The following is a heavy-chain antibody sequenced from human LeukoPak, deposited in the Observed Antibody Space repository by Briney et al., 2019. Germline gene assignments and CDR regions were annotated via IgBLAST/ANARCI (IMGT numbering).Heavy chain of an antibody. D-gene: IGHD5-24*01. Sequence: GGSLRLSCAASGFTLNTNYMNWVRQVPGKGLEWVSGIAWNGGSTGYADSVKGRFTISRDNSKNTLYLQMNSLRAEDTAVYYCAKDRMARTYYYYGMDVWGQGTTVTVSS. CDR2: IAWNGGST. CDR3: AKDRMARTYYYYGMDV. CDR1: GFTLNTNY. V-gene: IGHV3-66*02. J-gene: IGHJ6*02.